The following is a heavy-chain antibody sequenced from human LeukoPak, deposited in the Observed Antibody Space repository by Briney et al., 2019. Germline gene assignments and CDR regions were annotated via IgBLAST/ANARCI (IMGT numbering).Heavy chain of an antibody. CDR3: ARAKSTLWLRGGPNWFDP. CDR1: GFTFSSYG. J-gene: IGHJ5*02. D-gene: IGHD5-18*01. Sequence: RRSLRLSCAASGFTFSSYGMHWVRQAPGKGLEWVAVIWYDGSNKYYADSVKGRFTISRHNSKNTLYLQMISLRAEDTAVDYCARAKSTLWLRGGPNWFDPWGQGTLVTVSS. CDR2: IWYDGSNK. V-gene: IGHV3-33*01.